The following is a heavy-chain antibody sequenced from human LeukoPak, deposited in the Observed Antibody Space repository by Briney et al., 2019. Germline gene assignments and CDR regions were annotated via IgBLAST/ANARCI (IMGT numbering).Heavy chain of an antibody. V-gene: IGHV4-31*03. J-gene: IGHJ4*02. Sequence: SETLSLTCTVSGGSISSGGYYWSWIRQHPGKGLEWIGYIYYSGSTYYNPSLKSRVTISVDTSKNQFSLKLSSVTAADTAVYYCARGWGDGYNYADYWGQGTLVTVSS. CDR2: IYYSGST. D-gene: IGHD5-24*01. CDR1: GGSISSGGYY. CDR3: ARGWGDGYNYADY.